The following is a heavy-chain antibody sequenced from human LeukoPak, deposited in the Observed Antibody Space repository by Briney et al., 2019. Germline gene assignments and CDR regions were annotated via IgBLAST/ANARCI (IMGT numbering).Heavy chain of an antibody. D-gene: IGHD4-23*01. J-gene: IGHJ4*02. Sequence: SETLSLTXAVYGGSFSGYYWSWIRQPPGKGLEWIGEINHSGSTNYNPSLRSRLTISVDKSKNQFSPKLTSVTAADTAMYYCAKISRRWPDYWGQGTLVTVSS. CDR3: AKISRRWPDY. V-gene: IGHV4-34*01. CDR1: GGSFSGYY. CDR2: INHSGST.